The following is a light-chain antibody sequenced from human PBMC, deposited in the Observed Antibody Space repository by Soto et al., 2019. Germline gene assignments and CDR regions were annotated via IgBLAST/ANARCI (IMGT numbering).Light chain of an antibody. CDR2: DGA. CDR3: QQYNTFPPT. CDR1: QSISYW. Sequence: DIQMTQSPSTLSASVGDSVTITCRASQSISYWLAWYQHKPGTAPRFLIFDGARLQSGVPSRFSGGGSGTEFFFTITSLQPDDFATYYCQQYNTFPPTFGQGTKVEL. J-gene: IGKJ1*01. V-gene: IGKV1-5*01.